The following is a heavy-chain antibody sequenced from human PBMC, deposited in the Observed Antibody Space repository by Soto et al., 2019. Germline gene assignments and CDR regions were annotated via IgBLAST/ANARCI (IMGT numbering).Heavy chain of an antibody. CDR1: GASINNNNW. Sequence: SETLSLTCDVSGASINNNNWWSWVRQPPGRGLEWIGEIFHSGSTNYDPSLKSRVTISIDKSKNQFSLKVSSVTAADTAVYYCARGLTYSSTSTLGLWGKGTLVTVSS. D-gene: IGHD6-6*01. V-gene: IGHV4-4*02. J-gene: IGHJ4*02. CDR2: IFHSGST. CDR3: ARGLTYSSTSTLGL.